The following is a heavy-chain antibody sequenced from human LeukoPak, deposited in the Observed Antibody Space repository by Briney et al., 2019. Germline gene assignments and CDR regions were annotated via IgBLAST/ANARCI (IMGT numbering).Heavy chain of an antibody. CDR2: ISGSGGST. CDR1: GFTFSSYA. CDR3: AEDLLWFGELFGPNYFDY. D-gene: IGHD3-10*01. Sequence: PGGSLRLSCAASGFTFSSYAMSWVRQAPGKGLEWVSAISGSGGSTYYADSVQGRFTISRDNSKNTLYLQMNSLRAEDTAVYYCAEDLLWFGELFGPNYFDYWGQGTLVTVSS. V-gene: IGHV3-23*01. J-gene: IGHJ4*02.